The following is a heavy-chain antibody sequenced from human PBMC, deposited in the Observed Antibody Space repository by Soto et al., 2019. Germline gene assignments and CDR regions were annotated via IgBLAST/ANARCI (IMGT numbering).Heavy chain of an antibody. CDR2: INPKSGDT. CDR3: ASGGSTVTREFDY. CDR1: GYTFTGFY. D-gene: IGHD4-17*01. Sequence: QVQLVQSGAEVKKPGASVKVSCKALGYTFTGFYMHWVRQAPGQGLEWMGWINPKSGDTEYAQKFKGWVTMTRDTSISTAYMELSRLKSDDTAVYYCASGGSTVTREFDYWGQGTLVSVSS. J-gene: IGHJ4*02. V-gene: IGHV1-2*04.